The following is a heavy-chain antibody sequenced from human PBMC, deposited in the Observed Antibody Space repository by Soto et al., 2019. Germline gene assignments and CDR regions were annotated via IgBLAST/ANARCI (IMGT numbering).Heavy chain of an antibody. V-gene: IGHV3-74*01. Sequence: EVQLVESEGGLVQRGGSLRLSCAASGFTFNYYWMHWVRQAPGQGLVWVSHIHSDGSSTTYADSVKGRFTISRDNAKNTRYLRMNRLRAEETAVYYCARGDKGGFDLWGQGTTVTVSS. J-gene: IGHJ3*01. CDR3: ARGDKGGFDL. CDR1: GFTFNYYW. CDR2: IHSDGSST. D-gene: IGHD2-21*02.